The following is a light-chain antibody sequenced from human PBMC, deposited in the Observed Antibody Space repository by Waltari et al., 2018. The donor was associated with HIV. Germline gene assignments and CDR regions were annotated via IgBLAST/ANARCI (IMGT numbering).Light chain of an antibody. Sequence: QSVLTQPPSASRTPGQRVTISSSGSSANIGNNYVYWYQQLSDTAPKLLIYMNHQRPSGVPDRFSGSKSGTSASLAVSGLRSEDEGDYYCAAWDDGLSGVVFGGGTKLTVL. CDR1: SANIGNNY. CDR3: AAWDDGLSGVV. V-gene: IGLV1-47*01. CDR2: MNH. J-gene: IGLJ2*01.